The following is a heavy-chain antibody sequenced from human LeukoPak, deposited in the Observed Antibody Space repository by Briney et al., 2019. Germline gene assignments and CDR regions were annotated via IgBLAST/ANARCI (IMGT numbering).Heavy chain of an antibody. J-gene: IGHJ4*02. D-gene: IGHD3-22*01. CDR2: IYYSGST. CDR1: GVSISSYY. V-gene: IGHV4-59*01. CDR3: ASYSYYYDSSGYFDC. Sequence: SETLSLTCTVSGVSISSYYWSWIRQPPGKGLEWIGYIYYSGSTNYNPSLKSRVTISVDTSKNQFSLKLSSVTAADTAVYYCASYSYYYDSSGYFDCWGQGTLVTVSS.